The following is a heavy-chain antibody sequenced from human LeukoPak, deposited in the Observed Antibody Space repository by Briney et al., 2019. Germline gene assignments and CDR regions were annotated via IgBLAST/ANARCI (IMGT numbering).Heavy chain of an antibody. CDR3: ARRTGYYDGFDY. V-gene: IGHV4-59*01. CDR2: IYYSGST. J-gene: IGHJ4*02. CDR1: GGSISSYY. D-gene: IGHD3/OR15-3a*01. Sequence: SETLSLTCTVPGGSISSYYWSWIRQPPGKGLEWIGYIYYSGSTNYNPSLKSRVTISVDTSKNQFSLKLSSVTAADTAVYYCARRTGYYDGFDYWGQGTLVTVSS.